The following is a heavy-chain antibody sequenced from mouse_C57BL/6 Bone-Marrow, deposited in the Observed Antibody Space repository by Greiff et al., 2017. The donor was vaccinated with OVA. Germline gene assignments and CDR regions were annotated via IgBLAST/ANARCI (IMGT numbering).Heavy chain of an antibody. V-gene: IGHV1-81*01. CDR1: GYTFTSYG. CDR3: AGYYYGSSYVKYFDY. D-gene: IGHD1-1*01. J-gene: IGHJ2*01. CDR2: IYPRSGNT. Sequence: QVQLKQSGAELARPGASVKLSCKASGYTFTSYGISWVKQRTGQGLEWIGEIYPRSGNTYYNEKFKGKATLTADKSSSTAYMELRSLTSEDSAVYFCAGYYYGSSYVKYFDYWGQGTTLTVSS.